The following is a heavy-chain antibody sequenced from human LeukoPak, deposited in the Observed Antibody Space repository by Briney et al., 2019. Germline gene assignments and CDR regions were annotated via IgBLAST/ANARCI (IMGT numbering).Heavy chain of an antibody. CDR2: IYPTDSDT. Sequence: KSGGSLRLSXKGSGYSFTNYWIAWVSQMPGKGVEWMGIIYPTDSDTTYTPSFQGQVTISADKSISTAYLQWNTLQASDTAMYYCAKYSSGYPYPDYWGQGTLVTVSS. V-gene: IGHV5-51*01. CDR3: AKYSSGYPYPDY. CDR1: GYSFTNYW. D-gene: IGHD3-22*01. J-gene: IGHJ4*02.